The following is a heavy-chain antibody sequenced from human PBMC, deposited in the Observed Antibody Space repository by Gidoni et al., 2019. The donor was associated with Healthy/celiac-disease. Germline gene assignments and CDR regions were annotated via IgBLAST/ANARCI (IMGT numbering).Heavy chain of an antibody. D-gene: IGHD3-22*01. CDR2: ISSSSSYR. J-gene: IGHJ4*02. Sequence: EVQLVESGGGLVKPGGSLRLYCAASGFTCSSYSMNWVRQAPGKGLEWVSSISSSSSYRYYADSVKGRFTISRDNAKNSLYLQMNSLRAEDTAVYYCAREGTYYYDSSGPIWGQGTLVTVSS. V-gene: IGHV3-21*01. CDR3: AREGTYYYDSSGPI. CDR1: GFTCSSYS.